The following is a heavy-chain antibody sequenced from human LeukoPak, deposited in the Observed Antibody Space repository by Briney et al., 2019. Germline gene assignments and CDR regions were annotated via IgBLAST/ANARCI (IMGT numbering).Heavy chain of an antibody. Sequence: GGSLRLSCAASGFTFSSYAMSWVRQAPGKGLEWVSAISGSGGSTYYADSVKGRFTISRDNSKNTLYLQMNSLRAEDTAVYYCAKSEGPYYYYYTDVWGKGTTVTVSS. J-gene: IGHJ6*03. CDR2: ISGSGGST. V-gene: IGHV3-23*01. CDR3: AKSEGPYYYYYTDV. CDR1: GFTFSSYA.